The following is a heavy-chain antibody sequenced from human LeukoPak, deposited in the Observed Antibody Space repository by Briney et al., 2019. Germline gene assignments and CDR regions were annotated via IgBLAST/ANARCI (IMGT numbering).Heavy chain of an antibody. CDR2: INPNSGGT. Sequence: ASVKVSRKASGYTFTGYYMHWVRQAPGQGLEWMGWINPNSGGTNYAQKFQGRVTMTRDTSISTAYMELSRLRSDDTAVYYCARRGSSGWPYYYYYYMDVWGKGTTVTISS. J-gene: IGHJ6*03. D-gene: IGHD6-19*01. CDR1: GYTFTGYY. V-gene: IGHV1-2*02. CDR3: ARRGSSGWPYYYYYYMDV.